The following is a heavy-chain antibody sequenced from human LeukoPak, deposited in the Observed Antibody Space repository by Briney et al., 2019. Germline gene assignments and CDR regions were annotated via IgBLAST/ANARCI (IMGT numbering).Heavy chain of an antibody. Sequence: ASVKVSCKASGYTFTSYGISWVRQAPGQGLEWMGWTSAYNDNTNYAQKLQGRVTMTTDTSTSTAYMELRSLKSDDTAMYYCARALPGPSLGVFDYWGQGTLVTVSS. CDR1: GYTFTSYG. J-gene: IGHJ4*02. CDR2: TSAYNDNT. CDR3: ARALPGPSLGVFDY. V-gene: IGHV1-18*01. D-gene: IGHD3-9*01.